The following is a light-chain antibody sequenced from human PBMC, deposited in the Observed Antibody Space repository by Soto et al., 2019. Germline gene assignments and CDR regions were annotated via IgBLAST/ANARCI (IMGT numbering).Light chain of an antibody. CDR2: EVS. CDR1: SSDVGGYNF. Sequence: QSALTQPASVSGSPGQSITISFTGTSSDVGGYNFVSWYQQHPGKAPKLMIYEVSNRPSEVSNRFSGSKSGNTASLTISGLQAEDEADYYCNSYTRSDTYVFGTGTKVTVL. CDR3: NSYTRSDTYV. V-gene: IGLV2-14*01. J-gene: IGLJ1*01.